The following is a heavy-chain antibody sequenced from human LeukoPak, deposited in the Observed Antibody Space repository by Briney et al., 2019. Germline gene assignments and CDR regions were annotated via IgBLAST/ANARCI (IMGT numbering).Heavy chain of an antibody. D-gene: IGHD3-10*01. CDR1: GYTFTGYY. CDR2: INPNSGGT. CDR3: ARGGGSGSHFDY. Sequence: ASVKVSCKASGYTFTGYYMHWVRQAPGQGLEWMGWINPNSGGTNYAQKFQGRVTMTRDTSISTAYMEPSRLRSDDTAVYYGARGGGSGSHFDYWGQGTLVTVSS. V-gene: IGHV1-2*02. J-gene: IGHJ4*02.